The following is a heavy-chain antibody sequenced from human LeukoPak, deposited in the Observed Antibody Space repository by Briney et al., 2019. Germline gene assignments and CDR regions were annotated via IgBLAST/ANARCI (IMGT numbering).Heavy chain of an antibody. V-gene: IGHV3-21*01. CDR1: GYNFYEFS. J-gene: IGHJ4*02. Sequence: GGSLKLLCEASGYNFYEFSVNWVRQAPGEGPEWVSSISFRSNYRYCADSVRGRFTISRDDARDSLFLQMNSLRAEDTAVYCCVRLRRNNDRSGYYYYYDYWGQGTLVTVSS. CDR2: ISFRSNYR. D-gene: IGHD3-22*01. CDR3: VRLRRNNDRSGYYYYYDY.